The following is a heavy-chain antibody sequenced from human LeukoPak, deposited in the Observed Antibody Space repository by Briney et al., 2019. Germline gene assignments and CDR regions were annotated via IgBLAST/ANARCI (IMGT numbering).Heavy chain of an antibody. CDR1: GYTFTSYD. CDR3: ASEYKYDSSGANAFDI. Sequence: ASVKVSCKASGYTFTSYDINWVRQVTGQGLEWMGWIHPNTGGTKYAQKFQGRVTMTRDTSSSTAYMELSSLRSADTAVYYCASEYKYDSSGANAFDIWGQGTMVTVSS. J-gene: IGHJ3*02. D-gene: IGHD3-22*01. V-gene: IGHV1-2*02. CDR2: IHPNTGGT.